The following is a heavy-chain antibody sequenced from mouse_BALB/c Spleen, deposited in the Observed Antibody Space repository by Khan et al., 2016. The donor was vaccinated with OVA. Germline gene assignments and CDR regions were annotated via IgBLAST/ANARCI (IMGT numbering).Heavy chain of an antibody. J-gene: IGHJ4*01. CDR3: AKLRWSHYDAIDY. D-gene: IGHD1-1*02. CDR2: IWGGGTT. Sequence: QVQLKESGPGLVAPSQSLSITCTVSGFSLTDYGVGWIRQPPGKGLEWLGVIWGGGTTHYNSALKSRLSISKDNSKSQAFLKMNSLQTDDTAMYDCAKLRWSHYDAIDYWGQGTSVTVSS. V-gene: IGHV2-6-5*01. CDR1: GFSLTDYG.